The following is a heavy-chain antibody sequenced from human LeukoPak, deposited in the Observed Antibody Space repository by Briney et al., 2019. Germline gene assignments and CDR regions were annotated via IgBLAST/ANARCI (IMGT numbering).Heavy chain of an antibody. J-gene: IGHJ4*02. Sequence: GGSLRLSCAASGFTFTAYAMSWVRQAPGKGLEWVSTISGGGGSTYYADSVKGRFTISRDNAKTSLFLQMNSLRDEDTAVYYCARGIQYSSGWFYFDYWGQGTPVTVSS. CDR1: GFTFTAYA. D-gene: IGHD6-19*01. V-gene: IGHV3-23*01. CDR2: ISGGGGST. CDR3: ARGIQYSSGWFYFDY.